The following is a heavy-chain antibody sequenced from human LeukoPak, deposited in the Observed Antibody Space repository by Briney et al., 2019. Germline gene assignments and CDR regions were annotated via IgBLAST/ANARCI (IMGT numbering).Heavy chain of an antibody. J-gene: IGHJ4*02. CDR1: GYTFTSYG. CDR3: ASVSWGVIL. D-gene: IGHD3-10*01. V-gene: IGHV1-18*01. Sequence: ASVKVSYKASGYTFTSYGISWVRQAPGQGLEWMGWISAYNGNTNYAQKLQGRVTMTTDTSASTAYMELRSLRSEDTAVYYCASVSWGVILWGQGTLVTVSS. CDR2: ISAYNGNT.